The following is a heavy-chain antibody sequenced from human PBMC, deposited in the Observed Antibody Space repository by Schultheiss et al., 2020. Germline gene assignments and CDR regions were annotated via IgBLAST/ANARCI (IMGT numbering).Heavy chain of an antibody. Sequence: GGSLRLSCAASGFTFSSYGMHWVRQAPGKGLEWVAVISYDGSNKYYADSVKGRFTISRDNSKNTLYLQMNSLRAKDTAVYYCARIYVVPAARNFYYYYYGMDVWGQGTTVTVSS. CDR3: ARIYVVPAARNFYYYYYGMDV. V-gene: IGHV3-30*03. D-gene: IGHD2-2*01. CDR2: ISYDGSNK. CDR1: GFTFSSYG. J-gene: IGHJ6*02.